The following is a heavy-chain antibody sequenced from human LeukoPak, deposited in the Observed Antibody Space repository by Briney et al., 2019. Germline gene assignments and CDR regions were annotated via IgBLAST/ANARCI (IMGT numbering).Heavy chain of an antibody. J-gene: IGHJ4*02. V-gene: IGHV3-48*03. CDR2: ISSSGSTI. Sequence: PGGSLRLSCAASGFTFSSYAMSWVRQAPGKGLEWVSFISSSGSTIYYADSVKGRFTISRDNAKYSLYLQMNSLRAEDTAVYYCARDRGTDWLDYWGQGTLVTVSS. CDR3: ARDRGTDWLDY. D-gene: IGHD3-9*01. CDR1: GFTFSSYA.